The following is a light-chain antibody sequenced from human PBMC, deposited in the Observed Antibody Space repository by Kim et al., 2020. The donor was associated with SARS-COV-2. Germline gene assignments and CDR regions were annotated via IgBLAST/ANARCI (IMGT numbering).Light chain of an antibody. CDR3: QQYGTSPYS. CDR1: QSVSSNY. J-gene: IGKJ2*03. V-gene: IGKV3-20*01. Sequence: LPPGDSATLSCRASQSVSSNYLAWYQQKPGQAPRLLIYGASSRATGIPDRFSGSGSGTDFTLTISRLEPEDFVVYYCQQYGTSPYSFGQGTKLEI. CDR2: GAS.